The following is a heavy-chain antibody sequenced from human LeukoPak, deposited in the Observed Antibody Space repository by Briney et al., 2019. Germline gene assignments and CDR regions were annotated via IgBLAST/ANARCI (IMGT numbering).Heavy chain of an antibody. V-gene: IGHV4-31*03. CDR2: IYYSGST. CDR3: ARGWELLQDFDY. Sequence: PSETLSLTCTVSGGSISSGGYYWSWIRQHPGKGLEWIGYIYYSGSTYYNPSLKSRVTISVDTSKNQFSLKLSSVTAADTAVYYCARGWELLQDFDYWGQGTLVTVSS. CDR1: GGSISSGGYY. J-gene: IGHJ4*02. D-gene: IGHD2-15*01.